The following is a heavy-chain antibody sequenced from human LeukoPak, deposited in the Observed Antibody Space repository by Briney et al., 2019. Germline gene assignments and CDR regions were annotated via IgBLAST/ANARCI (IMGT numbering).Heavy chain of an antibody. CDR2: IYPGDSET. CDR3: ARRVASWGAFDI. CDR1: GYSFPSYW. J-gene: IGHJ3*02. Sequence: GKSLKISCQGSGYSFPSYWISWVRQMPGKGLEWMGIIYPGDSETRYSPSFQGQVTISADRSISSAYLQWSTLKASDTAMYYCARRVASWGAFDIWGQGTMVTASS. D-gene: IGHD7-27*01. V-gene: IGHV5-51*01.